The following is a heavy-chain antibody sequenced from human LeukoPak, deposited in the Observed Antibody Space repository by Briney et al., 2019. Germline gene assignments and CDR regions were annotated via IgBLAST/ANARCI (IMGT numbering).Heavy chain of an antibody. CDR1: GFTFSSYA. V-gene: IGHV3-23*01. J-gene: IGHJ5*02. CDR3: ARDSTDYYDSSGYYWGPWFDP. D-gene: IGHD3-22*01. CDR2: ISGSGGST. Sequence: GGSLRLSCAASGFTFSSYAMSWVRQAPGKGLEWVSAISGSGGSTYYADSVKGRFTISRDNSKNTLYLQMNSLRAEDTAVYYCARDSTDYYDSSGYYWGPWFDPWGQGTLVTVSS.